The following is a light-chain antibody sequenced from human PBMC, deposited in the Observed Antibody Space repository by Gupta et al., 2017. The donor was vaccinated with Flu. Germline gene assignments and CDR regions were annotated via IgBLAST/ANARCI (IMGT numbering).Light chain of an antibody. CDR2: AAS. V-gene: IGKV1-9*01. Sequence: DIQLTQSPSFLSASVGDRVTITCRASQGISSYLAWYQQKPGKAPKLLIYAASTLQSGVPSRFSGSGSGTEFTLTISSLQPEDFATYYCQQLNSYLYRFGQGTKLEIK. CDR3: QQLNSYLYR. J-gene: IGKJ2*03. CDR1: QGISSY.